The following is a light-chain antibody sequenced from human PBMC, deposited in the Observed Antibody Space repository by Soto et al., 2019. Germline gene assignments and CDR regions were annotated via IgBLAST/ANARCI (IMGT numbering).Light chain of an antibody. CDR2: DVS. CDR1: SSDVGGYNY. CDR3: CSFTSSTTWV. J-gene: IGLJ3*02. Sequence: QSVLTQPASVSGSPGQSITISCTGTSSDVGGYNYVSWYQHHPGKAPKLMIYDVSNRPSGVSNRFSGSKSGNTASLTISGLQAEDEADYYCCSFTSSTTWVFGGGTQLTVL. V-gene: IGLV2-14*03.